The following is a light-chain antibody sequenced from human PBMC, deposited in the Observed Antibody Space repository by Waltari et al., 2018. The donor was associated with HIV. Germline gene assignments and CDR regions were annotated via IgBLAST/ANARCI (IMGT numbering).Light chain of an antibody. CDR3: QQRSNWPPT. CDR2: DAS. CDR1: QSVSSY. Sequence: DIVLTQSPATLSLSPGERATLSCRASQSVSSYFAWYQQKPGQAPRLLIYDASNRTTGIPARFSGSGSGTDFTLTISSLEPEDFAVYYCQQRSNWPPTFGQGTKVEIK. V-gene: IGKV3-11*01. J-gene: IGKJ1*01.